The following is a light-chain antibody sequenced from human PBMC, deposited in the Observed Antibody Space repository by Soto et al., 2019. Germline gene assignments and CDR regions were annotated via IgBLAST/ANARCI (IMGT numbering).Light chain of an antibody. J-gene: IGKJ2*01. V-gene: IGKV3-20*01. CDR1: QSVRNSY. CDR2: GAS. Sequence: EILLTQSPGTLSLSPGERATLSCRASQSVRNSYLAWYQQKPGQAPRLLIYGASGRATGIPDRFSGSGSGKDFTLTISRLEPEDFAVYYCQQYGSSPYTFGQGTKLEI. CDR3: QQYGSSPYT.